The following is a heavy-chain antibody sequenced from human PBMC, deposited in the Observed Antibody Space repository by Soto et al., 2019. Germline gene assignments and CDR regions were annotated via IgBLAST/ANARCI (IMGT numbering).Heavy chain of an antibody. CDR3: ARSRGYSGYGRLEGYYYYYMDV. Sequence: ASVKVSCKASGYTFTSYAMHWVRQAPGQRLEWMGWINAGNGNTKYSQKFQGRVTITRDTSASTAYMELSSLRSEDTAVYYCARSRGYSGYGRLEGYYYYYMDVWGKGTTVTVSS. V-gene: IGHV1-3*01. CDR1: GYTFTSYA. D-gene: IGHD5-12*01. J-gene: IGHJ6*03. CDR2: INAGNGNT.